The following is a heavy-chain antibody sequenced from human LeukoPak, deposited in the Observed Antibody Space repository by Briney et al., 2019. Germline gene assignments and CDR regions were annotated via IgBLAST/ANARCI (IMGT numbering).Heavy chain of an antibody. D-gene: IGHD6-6*01. CDR1: GYTFTCYY. J-gene: IGHJ4*02. Sequence: ASVKVSCKASGYTFTCYYMHWVRQAPGQGREWMGRINPKSGGTNFAQRFQGRVTMTRETSISTAYMELSRLRSDDTAVYYCARGGSSSADYWGQGTLVTVSS. CDR2: INPKSGGT. CDR3: ARGGSSSADY. V-gene: IGHV1-2*06.